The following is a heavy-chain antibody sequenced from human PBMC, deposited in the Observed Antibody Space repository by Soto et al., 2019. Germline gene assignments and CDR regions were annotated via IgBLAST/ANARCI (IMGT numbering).Heavy chain of an antibody. CDR3: ARRGGSGTFDY. D-gene: IGHD3-10*01. V-gene: IGHV4-59*08. CDR1: GGSISSYY. CDR2: IYYTGST. J-gene: IGHJ4*02. Sequence: QVQLQESGPGLVKPSETLSLTCTVSGGSISSYYWSWIRQSPGKGLEWIGYIYYTGSTNYNPSLKSRVTMSVDASKNQFSLMLTSVTAADTAVYSCARRGGSGTFDYWGQGTLVTVSS.